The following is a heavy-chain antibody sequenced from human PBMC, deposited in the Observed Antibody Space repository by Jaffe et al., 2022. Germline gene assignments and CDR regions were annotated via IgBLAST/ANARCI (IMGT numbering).Heavy chain of an antibody. V-gene: IGHV3-21*02. CDR2: ISSSSGHI. Sequence: EVQLVESGGGLVNPGGSLRLSCAASGFTFTTYSMHWVRQAPGKGLEWLSCISSSSGHIYYADSVKGRFVVSRDNAKGALYLQMDSLTAEDTAIYYCARQALFGFDPWGQGTLVTVSS. J-gene: IGHJ5*02. CDR1: GFTFTTYS. CDR3: ARQALFGFDP.